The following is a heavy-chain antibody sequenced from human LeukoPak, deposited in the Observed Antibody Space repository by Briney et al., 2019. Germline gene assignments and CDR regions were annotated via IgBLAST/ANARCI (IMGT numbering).Heavy chain of an antibody. CDR1: GGSISRYY. J-gene: IGHJ4*02. V-gene: IGHV4-59*01. D-gene: IGHD5-18*01. CDR2: IYYSGST. CDR3: ARGGYSYGPGFDY. Sequence: SETLSLTCTVSGGSISRYYWSWIRQPPGKGLEWIGYIYYSGSTNYNPSLKSRVTISVDTSKNQFSLKLSSVTAADTAVYYCARGGYSYGPGFDYWGQGTLVTVSS.